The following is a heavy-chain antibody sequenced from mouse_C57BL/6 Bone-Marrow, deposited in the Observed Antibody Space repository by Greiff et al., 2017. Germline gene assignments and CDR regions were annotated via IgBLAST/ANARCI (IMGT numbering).Heavy chain of an antibody. V-gene: IGHV1-85*01. Sequence: VQLQQSGPELVKPGASVKLSCKASGYTFPSYDINWVKQRPGQGLEWIGWLYPRDGSTKYNEKFKGKATLTVDTSSSTAYMELHSLTSEDSAVYFCARDYGSSYWYFDVWGTGTTVTVSS. CDR2: LYPRDGST. J-gene: IGHJ1*03. D-gene: IGHD1-1*01. CDR3: ARDYGSSYWYFDV. CDR1: GYTFPSYD.